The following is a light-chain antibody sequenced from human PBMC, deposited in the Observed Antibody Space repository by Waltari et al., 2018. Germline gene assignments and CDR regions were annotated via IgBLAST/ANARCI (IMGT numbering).Light chain of an antibody. CDR2: EDK. V-gene: IGLV6-57*03. J-gene: IGLJ2*01. CDR1: SVSIAGDY. Sequence: FLLTQPHSVSGSPGETVTISCTRTSVSIAGDYVQWYQRRPGSAPIAVIYEDKIRPSGVPDRFSGSIDRSSNSASLTISGLRPEDEADYFCQSYDITNVIFGGGTKVNVL. CDR3: QSYDITNVI.